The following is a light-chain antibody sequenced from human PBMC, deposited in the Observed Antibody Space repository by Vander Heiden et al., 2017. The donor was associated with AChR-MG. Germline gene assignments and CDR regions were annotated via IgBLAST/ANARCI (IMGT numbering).Light chain of an antibody. CDR2: WAS. V-gene: IGKV4-1*01. CDR3: QQFFSTPFT. J-gene: IGKJ2*01. Sequence: DTVMTQSPDSLDVSLGERATVNGKSSQNILRSSKNRNDLAWYQQKAGQPPKLLISWASTRESGVPDRFSGSGSGTDFTLTISNLQAEDVAVYYCQQFFSTPFTFGQGTKLQIK. CDR1: QNILRSSKNRND.